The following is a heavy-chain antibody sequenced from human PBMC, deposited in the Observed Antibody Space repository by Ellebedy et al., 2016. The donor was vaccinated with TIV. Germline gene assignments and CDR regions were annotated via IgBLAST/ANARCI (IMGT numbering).Heavy chain of an antibody. Sequence: GGSLRLXXAASGFTFSDYWMHWVRQAPGKGLEWVANINKHGTEIYYVDSVKGRFTISRDNTKASLYLQMHSLRVEDTALYYCVRALAAAASYWGQGTLVTVSS. D-gene: IGHD6-13*01. CDR2: INKHGTEI. V-gene: IGHV3-7*01. CDR1: GFTFSDYW. J-gene: IGHJ4*02. CDR3: VRALAAAASY.